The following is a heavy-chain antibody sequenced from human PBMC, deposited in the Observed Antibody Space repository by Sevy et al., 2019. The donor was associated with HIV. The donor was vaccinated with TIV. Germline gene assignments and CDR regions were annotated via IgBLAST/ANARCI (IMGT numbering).Heavy chain of an antibody. J-gene: IGHJ3*02. Sequence: GGSLRLSCAASGFTFSSYGMHWVRQAPGKGLEWVAVIWYDGSNKYYADSVKGRFTISRDNSKNTLYLQMNSLRAEDTAVYYCARGFVDYRIDAFDIWGQETMVTVSS. D-gene: IGHD3-9*01. CDR2: IWYDGSNK. CDR3: ARGFVDYRIDAFDI. CDR1: GFTFSSYG. V-gene: IGHV3-33*01.